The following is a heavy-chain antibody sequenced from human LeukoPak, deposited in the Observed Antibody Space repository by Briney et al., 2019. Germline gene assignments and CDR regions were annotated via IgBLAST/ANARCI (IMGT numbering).Heavy chain of an antibody. J-gene: IGHJ4*02. CDR2: IRNKANGGTA. CDR3: SRAYSTGWLGINDY. V-gene: IGHV3-49*04. D-gene: IGHD6-19*01. Sequence: PGGSLRLSCAASGFTFRSYTMNWVRQAPGKGLEWVGFIRNKANGGTADYAASVKGRFTISRDDSKTIAYLQMNSLKTEDTAVYYCSRAYSTGWLGINDYWGQGALVTVSS. CDR1: GFTFRSYT.